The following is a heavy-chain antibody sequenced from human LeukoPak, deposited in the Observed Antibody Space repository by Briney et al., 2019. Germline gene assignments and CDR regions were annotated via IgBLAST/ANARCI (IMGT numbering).Heavy chain of an antibody. CDR1: GGSVSSVSHY. CDR3: ASGEDVAAAGIDY. V-gene: IGHV4-39*01. D-gene: IGHD6-13*01. Sequence: PSETLSLTCIVSGGSVSSVSHYWAWIRQPPGMGLEWIGSIYYSGNTYYNPSLKSRVTISVDTSKNQFSLKLSSVTATDTAVYYCASGEDVAAAGIDYWGQGTLVTVSS. J-gene: IGHJ4*02. CDR2: IYYSGNT.